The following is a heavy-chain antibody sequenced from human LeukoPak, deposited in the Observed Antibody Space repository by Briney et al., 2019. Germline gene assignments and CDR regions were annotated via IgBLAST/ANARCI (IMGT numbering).Heavy chain of an antibody. D-gene: IGHD3-22*01. J-gene: IGHJ4*02. Sequence: PGGFLRLSCAASGFTFSSYGMHWVRQAPGKGLVWVSRINTDGSSTSYADSVKGRFTISRDNAKNTLYLQMNSLRAEDTAVYYCAIFSYDSSDYSLAYWGQGTLVTVSS. CDR1: GFTFSSYG. CDR3: AIFSYDSSDYSLAY. V-gene: IGHV3-74*01. CDR2: INTDGSST.